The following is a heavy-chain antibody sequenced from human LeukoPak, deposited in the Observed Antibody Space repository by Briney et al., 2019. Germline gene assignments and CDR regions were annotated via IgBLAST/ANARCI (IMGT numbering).Heavy chain of an antibody. CDR1: RFSFNSYV. CDR3: ASSTYNYDYALDV. J-gene: IGHJ6*02. CDR2: ISATGDNT. Sequence: GGSLRLSCAASRFSFNSYVMSWVRQAPGKGLECVSGISATGDNTYYADSVKGRFTVSRDNSKYTLYLQMNSLRVEDTAVYYCASSTYNYDYALDVWGQGTTVTVSS. V-gene: IGHV3-23*01. D-gene: IGHD5-24*01.